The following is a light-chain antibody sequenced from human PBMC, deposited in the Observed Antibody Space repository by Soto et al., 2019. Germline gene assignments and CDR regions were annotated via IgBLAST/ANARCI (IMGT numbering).Light chain of an antibody. J-gene: IGKJ1*01. V-gene: IGKV3-15*01. CDR3: HQYNNWWT. Sequence: EIVMTQSPATLSVSPGERATLSCRASQSVSSNLAWYQQKPGQAPRLLISAASTSATGIPARFSGSGSATEFTLTISRLQSEDFAVYYCHQYNNWWTFGQGTKVEIK. CDR1: QSVSSN. CDR2: AAS.